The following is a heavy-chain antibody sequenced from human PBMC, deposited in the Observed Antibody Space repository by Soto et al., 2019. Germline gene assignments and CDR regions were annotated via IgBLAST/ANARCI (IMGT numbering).Heavy chain of an antibody. CDR2: IYYSGST. J-gene: IGHJ5*02. CDR1: DGSISSNSHY. CDR3: ARRGWAPYYHESGGYYGSWFDA. V-gene: IGHV4-39*01. D-gene: IGHD3-22*01. Sequence: KTSETLSLTCTVSDGSISSNSHYWGWIRQPPGKGLEWIGSIYYSGSTYYNPSLKSRVTVSVDTSKNQFSLKLNSVTAADTAVYYCARRGWAPYYHESGGYYGSWFDAWGQGTLVTSP.